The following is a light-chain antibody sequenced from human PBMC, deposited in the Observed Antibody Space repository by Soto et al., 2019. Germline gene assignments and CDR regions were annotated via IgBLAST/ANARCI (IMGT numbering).Light chain of an antibody. J-gene: IGKJ1*01. Sequence: DIQMTQSPATLSASVGDRVTITCRARQSISDSLAWYQQKPGKAPKLLVYEASSLTSGGPSRFRGSRSGTEYTLTISSLQPADFATYDCQQYNGYWTFGQGTKVEIK. CDR1: QSISDS. CDR2: EAS. CDR3: QQYNGYWT. V-gene: IGKV1-5*03.